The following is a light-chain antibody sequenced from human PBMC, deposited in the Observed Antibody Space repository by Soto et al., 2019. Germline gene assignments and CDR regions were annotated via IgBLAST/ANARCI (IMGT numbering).Light chain of an antibody. V-gene: IGLV2-14*01. CDR3: NSYTSSGTYV. Sequence: QSALTQPASVSGSPGQSITISCIGTSSDVGGYNYVSWYHQHPGKAPKLIIYDVSNRPSGVSNRFSGSKSGNTASLTISGLQAEDDADYYCNSYTSSGTYVFGTGTKLTVL. CDR1: SSDVGGYNY. CDR2: DVS. J-gene: IGLJ1*01.